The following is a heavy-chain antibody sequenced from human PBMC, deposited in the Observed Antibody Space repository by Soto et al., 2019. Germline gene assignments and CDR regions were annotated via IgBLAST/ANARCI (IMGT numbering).Heavy chain of an antibody. V-gene: IGHV1-46*01. J-gene: IGHJ4*02. Sequence: GASVNGYCKASRYTFTNYCIHLVRHAAGQGREWMGIINPSTGSTTYAQKFQGRVTLTRDTSTSTVYMDLSSLRSEDTAVYYCARGRFTTVTTWWYFDYWGQGALVTLSS. CDR2: INPSTGST. CDR1: RYTFTNYC. D-gene: IGHD4-17*01. CDR3: ARGRFTTVTTWWYFDY.